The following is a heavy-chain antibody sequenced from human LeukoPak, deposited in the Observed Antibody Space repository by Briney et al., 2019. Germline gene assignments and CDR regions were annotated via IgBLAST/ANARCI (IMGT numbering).Heavy chain of an antibody. D-gene: IGHD2-2*01. V-gene: IGHV3-73*01. Sequence: GGSLKLSCAASGFTFSGSAMHWVRQASGKGLEWGGRIRSKANSYATAYAASVKGRFTISRDDSKNTAYLQMNSLKTEDTAVYYCTRRPCSSTSCHAAFDIWGQGTMVTVSS. CDR3: TRRPCSSTSCHAAFDI. CDR1: GFTFSGSA. CDR2: IRSKANSYAT. J-gene: IGHJ3*02.